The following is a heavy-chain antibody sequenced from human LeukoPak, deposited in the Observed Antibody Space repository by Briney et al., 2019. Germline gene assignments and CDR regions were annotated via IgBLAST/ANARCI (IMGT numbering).Heavy chain of an antibody. D-gene: IGHD3-3*01. CDR3: ARDSDRITIFGVVVTPYGMDV. V-gene: IGHV1-18*01. CDR2: ISAYNGNT. J-gene: IGHJ6*02. CDR1: GYTFTSYG. Sequence: ASVKVSCKASGYTFTSYGISWVRQAPGQGLEWMGWISAYNGNTNYAQKLQGRVTMTTDTSTSTAYMELRSLRSDDTAVYYCARDSDRITIFGVVVTPYGMDVWGQGTTVTVSS.